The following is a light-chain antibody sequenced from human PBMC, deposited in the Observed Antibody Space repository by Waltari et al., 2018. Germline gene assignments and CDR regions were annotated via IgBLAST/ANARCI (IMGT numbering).Light chain of an antibody. V-gene: IGLV2-11*01. J-gene: IGLJ3*02. CDR3: FPYAGSYPWV. Sequence: QAAPTPLPYFAGSPGQPVTISCPGSSSHDGGYYYVLWYQQHPGKAPKLMIYDVSNRPSWVPDRFSGSKSGNKASLTISGAQAEDEADYYCFPYAGSYPWVFGGGTKLSVL. CDR2: DVS. CDR1: SSHDGGYYY.